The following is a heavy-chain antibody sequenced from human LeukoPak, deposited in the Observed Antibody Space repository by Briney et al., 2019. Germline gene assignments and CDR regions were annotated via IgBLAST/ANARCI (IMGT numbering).Heavy chain of an antibody. D-gene: IGHD3-22*01. CDR3: ARGEDSSGYYRLFDY. CDR2: IYYSGST. CDR1: GDSISSYY. Sequence: SETLSLTCTVSGDSISSYYWSWIRQPPGKGLEWIGYIYYSGSTIYNPSLSSRVTISVDTSKNQFSLKLSSVTAADTAVYYCARGEDSSGYYRLFDYWGQGTLVTVSS. V-gene: IGHV4-59*12. J-gene: IGHJ4*02.